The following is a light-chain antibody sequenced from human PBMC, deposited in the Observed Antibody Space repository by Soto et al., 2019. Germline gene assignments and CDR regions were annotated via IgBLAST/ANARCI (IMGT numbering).Light chain of an antibody. Sequence: SVLTQPASVSGSPGQSIALSCTGTSSDVGTYNLVSWYQQHPGKAPKLLISEGGKRPSGVSDRFSGSKSGNMASLTISGLQAEDEADYYCCSFAAGNTYVFGTGTKVTVL. J-gene: IGLJ1*01. CDR2: EGG. CDR3: CSFAAGNTYV. V-gene: IGLV2-23*01. CDR1: SSDVGTYNL.